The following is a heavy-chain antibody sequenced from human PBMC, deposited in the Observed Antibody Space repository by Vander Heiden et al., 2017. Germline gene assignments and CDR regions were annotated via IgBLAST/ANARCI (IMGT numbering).Heavy chain of an antibody. J-gene: IGHJ4*02. Sequence: EVQLVESGGGLVKPGGSLGLSFAAVGFTFSSYSMNWVRQAPGKGLEWVSSISSSSSYIYYADAVKGRFTISRDNAKNSLYLQMNSLRAEDTAVYYCARDIAARPGYFDYWGQGTLVTVSS. CDR1: GFTFSSYS. V-gene: IGHV3-21*01. CDR2: ISSSSSYI. D-gene: IGHD6-6*01. CDR3: ARDIAARPGYFDY.